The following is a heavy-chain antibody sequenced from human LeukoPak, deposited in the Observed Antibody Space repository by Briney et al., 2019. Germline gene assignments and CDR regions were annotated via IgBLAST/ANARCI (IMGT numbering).Heavy chain of an antibody. CDR3: ARGQIYDYWTPVSWKFDL. V-gene: IGHV4-4*08. Sequence: PSETLSLTCAVSGASISSYYWSWIRQPPGKGLEWIGNVYTTGAGSTYHNPSLKSRVTVSSDTSKNQVSLKLNSVTAADTAVYYCARGQIYDYWTPVSWKFDLWGRGTLVTVSS. CDR1: GASISSYY. CDR2: YTTGAGST. J-gene: IGHJ2*01. D-gene: IGHD3-3*01.